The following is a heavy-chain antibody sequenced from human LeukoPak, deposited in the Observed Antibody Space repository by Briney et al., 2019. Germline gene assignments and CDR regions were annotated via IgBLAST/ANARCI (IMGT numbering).Heavy chain of an antibody. V-gene: IGHV3-48*01. CDR3: ARVQAGQWDFDY. CDR2: IRSDSSII. J-gene: IGHJ4*02. CDR1: GFAFNTYS. Sequence: GGSLRLSCAASGFAFNTYSMNWVRQAPGKGLEWVSYIRSDSSIIYYADSVKGRFTMSRDNGKNSLYLQMNSLRVEDTAVYFCARVQAGQWDFDYWGQGTLVTVSS. D-gene: IGHD2-8*01.